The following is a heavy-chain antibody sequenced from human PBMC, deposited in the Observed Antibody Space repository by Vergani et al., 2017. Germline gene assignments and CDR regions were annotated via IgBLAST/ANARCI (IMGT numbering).Heavy chain of an antibody. J-gene: IGHJ5*02. CDR3: ARGVYCSSTSCYLTTGSRWFDP. CDR2: INHSGST. CDR1: GRSFNSYY. D-gene: IGHD2-2*01. Sequence: QVQLQQWGAGLLKPSETLSLTCAVYGRSFNSYYWNWIRQPPGKGLEWIGEINHSGSTNYNPSLKSRVTISVDTSKNQFSLKLSSVTAADTAVYYCARGVYCSSTSCYLTTGSRWFDPWGQGTLVTVSS. V-gene: IGHV4-34*01.